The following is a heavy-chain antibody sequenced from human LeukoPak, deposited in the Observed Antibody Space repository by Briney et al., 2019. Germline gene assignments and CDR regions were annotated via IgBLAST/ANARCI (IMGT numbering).Heavy chain of an antibody. Sequence: GASVKVSCKASGGTFSSYAISWVRQAPGQGLEWMGRIIPILGIANYAQKFQGRVTITADKSTSTAYMELSSLRSEDTAVYYCARVEEGWAAAGENWGQGTLVTVSS. CDR2: IIPILGIA. D-gene: IGHD6-13*01. J-gene: IGHJ4*02. V-gene: IGHV1-69*04. CDR1: GGTFSSYA. CDR3: ARVEEGWAAAGEN.